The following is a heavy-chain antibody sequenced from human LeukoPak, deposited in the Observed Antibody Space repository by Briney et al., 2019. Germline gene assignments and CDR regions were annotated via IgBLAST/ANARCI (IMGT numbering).Heavy chain of an antibody. CDR1: GGSFSGYY. CDR2: INHSGST. D-gene: IGHD5-24*01. Sequence: SETLSLTCAVYGGSFSGYYWSWIRQPPGKGLEWIGEINHSGSTNYNPSLKSRVTISVDTSKNQFSLKLSSVTAADTAVYYCARKRAKIRGDAFDIWGQGTMVTVSS. V-gene: IGHV4-34*01. J-gene: IGHJ3*02. CDR3: ARKRAKIRGDAFDI.